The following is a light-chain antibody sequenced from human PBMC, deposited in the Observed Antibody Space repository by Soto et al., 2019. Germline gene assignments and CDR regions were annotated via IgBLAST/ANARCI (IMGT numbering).Light chain of an antibody. V-gene: IGLV1-40*01. CDR1: SSNIGAGSE. CDR2: NNN. Sequence: QSVLTQPPSVSGAPGQRVTISCTGSSSNIGAGSEVHWYQHLPGTAPKLLIFNNNQRPSGVPDRFSGSKSGTSASLTISGLHSDDEADYPCATWDDTLRSWVFGGGTKVTVL. J-gene: IGLJ3*02. CDR3: ATWDDTLRSWV.